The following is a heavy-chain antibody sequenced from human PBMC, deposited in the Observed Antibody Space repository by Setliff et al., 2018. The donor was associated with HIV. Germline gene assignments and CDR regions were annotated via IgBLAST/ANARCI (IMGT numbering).Heavy chain of an antibody. J-gene: IGHJ1*01. V-gene: IGHV1-69*10. D-gene: IGHD2-15*01. CDR1: GGTFSSYA. Sequence: SVKVSCKASGGTFSSYAISWVRQAPGQGLEWMGGIIAILGIPSYAQKFQGRVTITADKSTNTAYMELKSLRSEDTALYYCATGPPYCSGGSCYSSLHHWGQGTLVTVSS. CDR2: IIAILGIP. CDR3: ATGPPYCSGGSCYSSLHH.